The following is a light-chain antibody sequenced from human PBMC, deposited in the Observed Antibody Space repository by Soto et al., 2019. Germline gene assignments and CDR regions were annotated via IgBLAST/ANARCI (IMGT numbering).Light chain of an antibody. Sequence: QSVLTQPRSVSGSPGQSVTISCTGTSDDVGGYDYVSWYQHHPGKAPKLMIYDVSQRPSGVPDRFSGSKSGNTASLTISGLQAEDEADYYCCSYAGTYTFYVFGAGTKVTVL. J-gene: IGLJ1*01. CDR1: SDDVGGYDY. V-gene: IGLV2-11*01. CDR3: CSYAGTYTFYV. CDR2: DVS.